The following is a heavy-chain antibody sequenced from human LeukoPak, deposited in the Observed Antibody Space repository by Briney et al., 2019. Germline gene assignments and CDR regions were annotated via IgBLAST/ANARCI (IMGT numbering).Heavy chain of an antibody. CDR2: INPNSGGT. Sequence: ASVKVTCKATGYTFTSYYMDWVGQARGHGLDWMGWINPNSGGTNYAQKFQGKVTMTRDTSISTTYMELSRLRSDDPGVYYCARGLSSITFSDYWGQGTLVTVSS. J-gene: IGHJ4*02. CDR3: ARGLSSITFSDY. CDR1: GYTFTSYY. D-gene: IGHD1-20*01. V-gene: IGHV1-2*02.